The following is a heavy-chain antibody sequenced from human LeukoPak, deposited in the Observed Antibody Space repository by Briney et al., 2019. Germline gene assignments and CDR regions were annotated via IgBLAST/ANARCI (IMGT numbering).Heavy chain of an antibody. CDR1: GFTVSSNY. CDR3: AKGYDYEIYYYYYYMDV. V-gene: IGHV3-66*01. D-gene: IGHD4-17*01. J-gene: IGHJ6*03. Sequence: GGSLRLSCAASGFTVSSNYMSWVRQAPGKGLEWVSVIYSGGSTYYADSVKGRFTISRDNSNNTLYLQMNSLRAEDTAVYYCAKGYDYEIYYYYYYMDVWGKGTTVTVSS. CDR2: IYSGGST.